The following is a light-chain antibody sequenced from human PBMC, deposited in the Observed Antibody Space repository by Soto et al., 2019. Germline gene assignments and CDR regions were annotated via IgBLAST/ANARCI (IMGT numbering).Light chain of an antibody. Sequence: DIQMTQSPSTLAASVGDRVTLTCRASQSISSWLAWYQQKPGRAPKLLIYKASSLESGVPSRFSGSGSGTEFTLTISSLQPDDFATYYCQQYNSQWTFGQGTKVDI. V-gene: IGKV1-5*03. CDR2: KAS. J-gene: IGKJ1*01. CDR1: QSISSW. CDR3: QQYNSQWT.